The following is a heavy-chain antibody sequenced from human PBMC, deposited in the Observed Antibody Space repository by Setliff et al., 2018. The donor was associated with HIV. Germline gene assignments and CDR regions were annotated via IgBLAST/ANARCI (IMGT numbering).Heavy chain of an antibody. J-gene: IGHJ6*03. D-gene: IGHD1-7*01. Sequence: SETLSLTCTVSGDSIGTYYWGWIRMPPGKGLEWIGYIYYSGSTNYNPSLKSRVTISVDTSKNQFSLKLSSVTAADTAVYYCARGDGTKYYYYYYMDVWGKGTTVTVSS. CDR2: IYYSGST. CDR3: ARGDGTKYYYYYYMDV. CDR1: GDSIGTYY. V-gene: IGHV4-59*01.